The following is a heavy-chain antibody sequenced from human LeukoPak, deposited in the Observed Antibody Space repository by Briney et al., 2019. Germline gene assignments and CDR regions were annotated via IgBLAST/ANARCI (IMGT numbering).Heavy chain of an antibody. CDR1: GFTFSSYA. D-gene: IGHD5-24*01. CDR3: ARGGLGRDGYNSGY. CDR2: ISYDGSNK. Sequence: PGGSLRLSCAASGFTFSSYAMHWVRQAPGKGLEWVAVISYDGSNKYYADSVKGRFTISRDNSKNTLYLQMNSLRAEDTAVYYCARGGLGRDGYNSGYWGQGTLVTVSS. V-gene: IGHV3-30-3*01. J-gene: IGHJ4*02.